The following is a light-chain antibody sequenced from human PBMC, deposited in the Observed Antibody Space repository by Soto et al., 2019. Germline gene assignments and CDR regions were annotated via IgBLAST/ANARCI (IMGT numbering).Light chain of an antibody. CDR1: SSDAGSYNL. Sequence: QSVLTQPASVSGSPGQSITISCTGTSSDAGSYNLVSWYQQHPGKAPKLMIYEGSKRPSGVSNRFSGSKSGNTASLTISGLQAEDEADYYCCSYAGSSTVFGGGTQLTVL. CDR2: EGS. V-gene: IGLV2-23*01. J-gene: IGLJ3*02. CDR3: CSYAGSSTV.